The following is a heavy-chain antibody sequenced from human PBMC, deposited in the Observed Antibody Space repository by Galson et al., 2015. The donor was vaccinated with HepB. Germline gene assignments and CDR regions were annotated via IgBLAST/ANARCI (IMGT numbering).Heavy chain of an antibody. CDR3: TRVKASTGGWSGSYDY. Sequence: SLRLSCAASGFTFSSYEMNWVRQAPGKGLEWLSYISTTGNTIYYTDSVKGRFTISRDNVKNSLYLQMNSLRAEDTALYYCTRVKASTGGWSGSYDYWGQGTLVTVSS. J-gene: IGHJ4*02. D-gene: IGHD6-19*01. CDR2: ISTTGNTI. CDR1: GFTFSSYE. V-gene: IGHV3-48*03.